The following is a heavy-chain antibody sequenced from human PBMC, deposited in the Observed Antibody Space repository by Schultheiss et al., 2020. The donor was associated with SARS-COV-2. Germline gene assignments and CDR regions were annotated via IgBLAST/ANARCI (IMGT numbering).Heavy chain of an antibody. V-gene: IGHV3-30*07. J-gene: IGHJ4*02. CDR1: GFTFSSYA. Sequence: GESLKISCAVSGFTFSSYAMHWVHQAPGKGLEWVAVISYDGSNKYYADSVKGRFTISRDNSKNTLYLQMNSLRAEDTAVYYCAKEGDYDYVWGSYLFDYWGQGTLVTVSS. CDR2: ISYDGSNK. CDR3: AKEGDYDYVWGSYLFDY. D-gene: IGHD3-16*01.